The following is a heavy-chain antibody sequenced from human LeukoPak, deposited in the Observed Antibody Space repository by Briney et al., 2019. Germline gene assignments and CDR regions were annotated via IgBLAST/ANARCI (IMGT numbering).Heavy chain of an antibody. CDR1: GGSFSGYY. CDR2: INHSGST. D-gene: IGHD2-21*02. J-gene: IGHJ4*02. CDR3: ARALRSRVVVTALSYYFDY. Sequence: SETLSLTCAVYGGSFSGYYWSWIRQPPGKGLEWIGEINHSGSTNYNPSLKSRVTLSVDTSKNQFSLKLSSVTAADTAVYYCARALRSRVVVTALSYYFDYWGQGTLVTVSS. V-gene: IGHV4-34*01.